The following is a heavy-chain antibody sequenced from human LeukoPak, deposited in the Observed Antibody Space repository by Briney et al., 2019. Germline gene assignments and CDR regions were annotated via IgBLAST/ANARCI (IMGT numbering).Heavy chain of an antibody. V-gene: IGHV4-39*07. CDR3: ARFSTRSSSQKNAFDI. CDR2: IYYSGST. J-gene: IGHJ3*02. D-gene: IGHD6-13*01. Sequence: RIIKQTRKGLEWIGSIYYSGSTYYNPSLKSRVTISVDTSKNQFSLKLSSVTAADTAVYYCARFSTRSSSQKNAFDIWGQGTMVTVSS.